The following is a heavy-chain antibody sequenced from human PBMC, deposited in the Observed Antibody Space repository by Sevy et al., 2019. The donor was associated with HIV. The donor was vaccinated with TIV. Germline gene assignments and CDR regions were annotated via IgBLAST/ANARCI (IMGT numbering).Heavy chain of an antibody. CDR2: ISTYNGNT. D-gene: IGHD3-22*01. CDR1: GYTFTNYG. J-gene: IGHJ5*02. CDR3: VRAVDSIRFDP. V-gene: IGHV1-18*01. Sequence: ASVKVSCKASGYTFTNYGISWVRQAPGQGLEWMGRISTYNGNTIYAQKVQGRVTMTTDTSTSTAYMELRSLRSDDRALYYCVRAVDSIRFDPWGQGTLVTVSS.